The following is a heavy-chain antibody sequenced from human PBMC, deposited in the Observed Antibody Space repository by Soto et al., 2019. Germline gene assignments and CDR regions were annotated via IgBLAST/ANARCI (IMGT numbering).Heavy chain of an antibody. CDR2: IYWNDDK. V-gene: IGHV2-5*01. D-gene: IGHD3-3*01. Sequence: SGPTLVNPTQTLTLTCTFSGFSLSTSGVGVGWIRQPPGKALEWLALIYWNDDKRYSPSLKSRLTITKDTSKNQVVLTMTNMEPVDTATYYCAHSWGIFGVVIMELDYWGQGTLVTVSS. CDR3: AHSWGIFGVVIMELDY. CDR1: GFSLSTSGVG. J-gene: IGHJ4*02.